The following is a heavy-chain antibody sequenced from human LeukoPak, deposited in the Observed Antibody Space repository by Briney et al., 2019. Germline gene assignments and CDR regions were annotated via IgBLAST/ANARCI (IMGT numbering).Heavy chain of an antibody. CDR2: IAAYNSDR. V-gene: IGHV1-18*01. D-gene: IGHD4-23*01. Sequence: ASVKVSCKASGYTFTSYGFSWVRQAPGQGLEWMGWIAAYNSDRNYAKMPQGRVTMTTDTSTSTAYMELRSLRFDDTAVYYCARKPRTTVEDYWGQGTLVTVSS. J-gene: IGHJ4*02. CDR3: ARKPRTTVEDY. CDR1: GYTFTSYG.